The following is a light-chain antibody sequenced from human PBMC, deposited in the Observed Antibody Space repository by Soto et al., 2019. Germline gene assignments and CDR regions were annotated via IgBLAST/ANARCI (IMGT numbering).Light chain of an antibody. CDR1: QGISNY. CDR2: GAS. V-gene: IGKV1-27*01. CDR3: QNYYSAPRT. Sequence: DIKMTQSPSSLSASVGDRVTITCRASQGISNYLAWYQQKPGKVPELLIYGASTLQPGVPSRFTGSGSGTDFALTISSLQPEDIATYYCQNYYSAPRTFGQGTKVELK. J-gene: IGKJ1*01.